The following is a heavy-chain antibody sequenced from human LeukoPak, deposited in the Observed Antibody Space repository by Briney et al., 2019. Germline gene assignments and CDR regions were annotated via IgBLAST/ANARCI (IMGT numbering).Heavy chain of an antibody. Sequence: GASVKVSCKASGGTFSSYDISWVRQAPGQGLEWMGGIIPIFGTANYAQKFQGRVTITADESTSTAYMELSSLRSEDTAVYYCARGRSGRWELLGWYFDYWGQGTLVTVSS. CDR3: ARGRSGRWELLGWYFDY. CDR2: IIPIFGTA. V-gene: IGHV1-69*13. D-gene: IGHD1-26*01. J-gene: IGHJ4*02. CDR1: GGTFSSYD.